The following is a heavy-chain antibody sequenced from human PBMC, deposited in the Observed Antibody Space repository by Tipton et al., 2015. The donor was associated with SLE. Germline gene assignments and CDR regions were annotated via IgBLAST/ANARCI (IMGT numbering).Heavy chain of an antibody. J-gene: IGHJ4*02. D-gene: IGHD3-3*01. CDR1: GGSISSSSYY. Sequence: TLSLTCTVPGGSISSSSYYWGWIRQPPGKGLEWIGSIYYSGSTYYNPSLKSRVTISVDTSKNQFSLKLSSVTAADTAVYYCATWRGYDFWTGYSPYYFDYWGQGTLVTVSS. V-gene: IGHV4-39*07. CDR3: ATWRGYDFWTGYSPYYFDY. CDR2: IYYSGST.